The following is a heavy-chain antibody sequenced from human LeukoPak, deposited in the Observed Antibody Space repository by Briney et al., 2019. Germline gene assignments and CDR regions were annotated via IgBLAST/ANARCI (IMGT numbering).Heavy chain of an antibody. V-gene: IGHV3-48*03. CDR3: TSLVGARGYYYYMDV. J-gene: IGHJ6*03. D-gene: IGHD1-26*01. CDR2: ISSSGSTI. Sequence: PGGSLRLSCAASGFTFSSYEMNWVRQAPGKGLEWVSYISSSGSTIYYADSVKGRFTISRDNAKNLLYLQMNSLKTEDTAVYYCTSLVGARGYYYYMDVWGKGTTVTVSS. CDR1: GFTFSSYE.